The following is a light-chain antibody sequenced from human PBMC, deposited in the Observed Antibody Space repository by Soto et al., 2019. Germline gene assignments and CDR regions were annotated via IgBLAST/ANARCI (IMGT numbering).Light chain of an antibody. CDR3: QTWGTGIRV. J-gene: IGLJ3*02. CDR2: VNSDGSH. CDR1: SGHSSYA. Sequence: QAVVTQSPSASASLGASVKLTCTLSSGHSSYAIAWHQQQPEKGPRYLMNVNSDGSHSKGDGIPDRFSGSSSGAERYLTISSLQSEDEADYYCQTWGTGIRVFGGGTKVTVL. V-gene: IGLV4-69*01.